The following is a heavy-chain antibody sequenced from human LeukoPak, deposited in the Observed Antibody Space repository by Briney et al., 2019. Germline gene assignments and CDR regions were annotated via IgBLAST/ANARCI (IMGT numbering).Heavy chain of an antibody. J-gene: IGHJ4*02. CDR1: GFTFSSYE. V-gene: IGHV3-48*03. CDR2: ISSGGATI. Sequence: GGSLRLSCAASGFTFSSYEMNWVRQAPGKGLEWVSSISSGGATIYYADSVKGRFTISRDNAKNSLYLQMNSLRAEDTAVYYCARVGVLSSSWLLYWGQGTLVTVSS. D-gene: IGHD6-13*01. CDR3: ARVGVLSSSWLLY.